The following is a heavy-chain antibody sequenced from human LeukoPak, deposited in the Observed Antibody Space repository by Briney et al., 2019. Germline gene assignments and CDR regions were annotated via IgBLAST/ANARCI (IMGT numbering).Heavy chain of an antibody. D-gene: IGHD3-22*01. J-gene: IGHJ4*02. CDR2: ISYDGSNK. CDR1: GFTFSSYG. CDR3: AKAGGNYYDSSGPFAY. Sequence: GGSLRLSCAASGFTFSSYGMHWVRQAPGKGLEWVAVISYDGSNKYYADSVKGRFTISRDNSKNTLYLQMNSLRAEDTAVYYCAKAGGNYYDSSGPFAYWGQGTLDTVSS. V-gene: IGHV3-30*18.